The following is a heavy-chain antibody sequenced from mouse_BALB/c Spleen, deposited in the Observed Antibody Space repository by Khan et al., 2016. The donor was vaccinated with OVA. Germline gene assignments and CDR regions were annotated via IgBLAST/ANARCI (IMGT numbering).Heavy chain of an antibody. J-gene: IGHJ4*01. D-gene: IGHD2-4*01. Sequence: VQLQGSGPGLVAPSQSLSITCTISGFSLTNYGVHWVRQPPGKGLEWLVVIWSDGSTTYNSALKSRLTISKDNSKSQVFLKVNSLQTDDTAMYFCARQPYYHYNIMDYWGQGTSVTVSS. V-gene: IGHV2-6-1*01. CDR2: IWSDGST. CDR3: ARQPYYHYNIMDY. CDR1: GFSLTNYG.